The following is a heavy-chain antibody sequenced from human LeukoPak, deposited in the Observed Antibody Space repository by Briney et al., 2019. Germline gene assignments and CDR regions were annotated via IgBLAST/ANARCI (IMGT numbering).Heavy chain of an antibody. CDR1: GYTLTELS. J-gene: IGHJ4*02. V-gene: IGHV1-24*01. Sequence: VASVKVSYKVSGYTLTELSMHWVRPAPGKGLEWMGGFDPEDGETIHAQKFQGRVTMTEDTSTDTAYMELSSLRSEDTAVYYCATDRLWGIPGSYYNGYWGQGTLVTVSS. CDR2: FDPEDGET. D-gene: IGHD3-10*01. CDR3: ATDRLWGIPGSYYNGY.